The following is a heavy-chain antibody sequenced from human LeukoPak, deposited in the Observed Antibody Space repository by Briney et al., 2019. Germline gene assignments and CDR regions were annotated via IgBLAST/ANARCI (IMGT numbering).Heavy chain of an antibody. CDR2: IKQDGSEK. D-gene: IGHD3-10*01. J-gene: IGHJ4*02. CDR1: GFTVSSNY. Sequence: GGSLRLSCAASGFTVSSNYMSWVRQAPGKGLEWVANIKQDGSEKYYVDSVKGRFTISRDNAKNSLYLQMNSLRAEDTAVYYCARRGHYYGSGSSDFDYWGQGTLVTVSS. CDR3: ARRGHYYGSGSSDFDY. V-gene: IGHV3-7*01.